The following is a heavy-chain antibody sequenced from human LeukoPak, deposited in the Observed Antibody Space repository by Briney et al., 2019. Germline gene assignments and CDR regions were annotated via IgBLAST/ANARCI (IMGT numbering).Heavy chain of an antibody. CDR3: ARGLPYCSSTSCXYNWFDP. CDR2: MYTSGST. CDR1: GYSISSGYY. D-gene: IGHD2-2*01. V-gene: IGHV4-61*02. J-gene: IGHJ5*02. Sequence: SETLSLTCTVSGYSISSGYYWGWIRQPAGKGLEWIGRMYTSGSTNYNPSLKSRVTISVDTSKNQFSLILSSVTAADTAVYYCARGLPYCSSTSCXYNWFDP.